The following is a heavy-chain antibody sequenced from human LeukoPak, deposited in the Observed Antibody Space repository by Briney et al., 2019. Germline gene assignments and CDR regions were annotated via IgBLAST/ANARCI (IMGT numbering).Heavy chain of an antibody. J-gene: IGHJ6*03. V-gene: IGHV1-69*13. Sequence: ASVKVSCKASGGTFSSYAISWVRQAPGQGLEWMGGIIPIFGTANYAQKFQGRVTITADESTSTAYMELSSLRSEDTAVYYCATHQYSGSYSVSYYYYMDVWGKGTTVTVSS. CDR2: IIPIFGTA. D-gene: IGHD1-26*01. CDR3: ATHQYSGSYSVSYYYYMDV. CDR1: GGTFSSYA.